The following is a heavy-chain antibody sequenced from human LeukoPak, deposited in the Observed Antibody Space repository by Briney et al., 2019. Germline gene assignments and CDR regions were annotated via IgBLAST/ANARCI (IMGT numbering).Heavy chain of an antibody. V-gene: IGHV3-11*04. CDR2: ISGSGSNR. CDR1: GFTFSDYF. D-gene: IGHD6-19*01. J-gene: IGHJ4*02. CDR3: ATSQSSVAGIVGD. Sequence: GGSLRLSCAASGFTFSDYFMTWVRQAPGKGLEWVSYISGSGSNRYYADSVKGRFTISGDNAKNSLSLQMNSLRVEDTAVYYCATSQSSVAGIVGDWGQGTLVTVSS.